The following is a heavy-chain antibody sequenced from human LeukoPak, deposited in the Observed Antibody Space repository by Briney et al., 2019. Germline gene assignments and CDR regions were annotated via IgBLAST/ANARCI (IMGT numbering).Heavy chain of an antibody. V-gene: IGHV3-7*01. CDR1: GFTFSTYW. CDR3: ARDPGRGGSYFDY. J-gene: IGHJ4*02. D-gene: IGHD1-26*01. Sequence: SGGSLRLSCAASGFTFSTYWMTWVRQAPGKGLEWVAGIEQGGNDIYYVDSVKGRFTVSSDDARNFLDFQMNSLRAEDTAVYYCARDPGRGGSYFDYWGQGTLVTVSS. CDR2: IEQGGNDI.